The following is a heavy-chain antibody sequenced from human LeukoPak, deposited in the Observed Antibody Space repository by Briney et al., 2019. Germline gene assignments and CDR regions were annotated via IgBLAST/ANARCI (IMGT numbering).Heavy chain of an antibody. CDR3: ARDSRGFDY. CDR1: GFTFSSYA. V-gene: IGHV3-30-3*01. Sequence: GGSLRLSCAASGFTFSSYAMHWVRQAPGKGLEWVAVISYDGSNKYYADSVKGRFTISRDNSKNALYLQMNSLRAEDTAVYYCARDSRGFDYWGQGTLVTVSS. CDR2: ISYDGSNK. J-gene: IGHJ4*02.